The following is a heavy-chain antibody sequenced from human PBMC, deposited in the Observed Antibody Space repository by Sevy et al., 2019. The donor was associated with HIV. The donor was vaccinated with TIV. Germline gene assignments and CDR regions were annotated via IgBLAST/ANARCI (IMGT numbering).Heavy chain of an antibody. Sequence: GGSLRLSCAASGFTFSSYAMHWVRQAPGKGLEWVAVISYDGSNKYYADSVKGRFTISRDNSKNTLYLQMNSLRAEDTAVDYCARDDNCSGGSCYSAYYYGMDVWGQGTTVTVSS. CDR3: ARDDNCSGGSCYSAYYYGMDV. CDR2: ISYDGSNK. D-gene: IGHD2-15*01. V-gene: IGHV3-30-3*01. J-gene: IGHJ6*02. CDR1: GFTFSSYA.